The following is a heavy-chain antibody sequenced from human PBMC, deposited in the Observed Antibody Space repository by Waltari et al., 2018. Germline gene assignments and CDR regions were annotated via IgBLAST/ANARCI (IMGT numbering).Heavy chain of an antibody. Sequence: QLQVQESGPGLVKPSETLSLTCTVSGGAITTTYYYWGWIRQPPGKGLEWIGSIYYNGNTYYNPSLKSRVTISADTSKNQFSLNLNSVTAADTAVYYCASLLTGDWGQGVLVTVSS. CDR3: ASLLTGD. D-gene: IGHD3-9*01. J-gene: IGHJ4*02. CDR2: IYYNGNT. CDR1: GGAITTTYYY. V-gene: IGHV4-39*01.